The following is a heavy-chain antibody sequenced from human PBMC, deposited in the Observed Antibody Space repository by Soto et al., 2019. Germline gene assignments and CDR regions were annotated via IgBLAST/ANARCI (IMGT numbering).Heavy chain of an antibody. J-gene: IGHJ6*02. CDR3: ARPGTYCYEGVDYYGMYV. CDR1: GFTFSSYG. CDR2: IWYDGSNK. Sequence: GGSLTLSCAASGFTFSSYGMHWVRQAPGKGLEWVAVIWYDGSNKYYADSVKGRFTISRDNSKNTLYLQMNSLRAEDTAVYYCARPGTYCYEGVDYYGMYVCGQGTTVTVSS. V-gene: IGHV3-33*01. D-gene: IGHD3-16*02.